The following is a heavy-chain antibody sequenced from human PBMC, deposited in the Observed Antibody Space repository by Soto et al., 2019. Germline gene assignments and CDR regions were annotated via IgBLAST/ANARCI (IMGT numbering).Heavy chain of an antibody. CDR1: GYTFTGYY. D-gene: IGHD5-18*01. J-gene: IGHJ3*02. CDR2: INPNSGGT. Sequence: ASVKVSCKASGYTFTGYYMHWVRQAPGQGLEWMGWINPNSGGTNYAQKFQGWVTMTRDTSISTAYMELRRLRSDDTAVYYCARMDTAMVTDAFDIWGQGTMVTVSS. CDR3: ARMDTAMVTDAFDI. V-gene: IGHV1-2*04.